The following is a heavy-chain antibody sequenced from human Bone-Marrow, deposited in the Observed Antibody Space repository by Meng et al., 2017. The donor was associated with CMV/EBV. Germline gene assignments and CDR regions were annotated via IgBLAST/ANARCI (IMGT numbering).Heavy chain of an antibody. CDR2: ISAYNGNT. D-gene: IGHD3-10*01. V-gene: IGHV1-18*01. CDR1: GYTFTSYG. J-gene: IGHJ6*02. CDR3: ARDGTMVRGAIIGYYYYGMDV. Sequence: ASVKVSCKASGYTFTSYGISWVRQAPGQGLEWMGWISAYNGNTNYAQKLQGRVTMTTDTSTSTAYMELRSLRSDDTAVYYCARDGTMVRGAIIGYYYYGMDVWGQGTTVTVSS.